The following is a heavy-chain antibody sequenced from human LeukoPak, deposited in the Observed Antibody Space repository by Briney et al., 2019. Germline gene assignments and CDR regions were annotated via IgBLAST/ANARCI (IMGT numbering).Heavy chain of an antibody. J-gene: IGHJ3*02. D-gene: IGHD7-27*01. CDR3: ARDQEKLGMRRCDAFDI. Sequence: PGGSLRLSCAASGFTFSSYSMNWVRQAPGKGLEWVSYISSSSSTIYYADSVKGRFTISRDNAKNSLYLQMNSLRAEDTAVYYCARDQEKLGMRRCDAFDIWGQGTMVTVSS. V-gene: IGHV3-48*01. CDR2: ISSSSSTI. CDR1: GFTFSSYS.